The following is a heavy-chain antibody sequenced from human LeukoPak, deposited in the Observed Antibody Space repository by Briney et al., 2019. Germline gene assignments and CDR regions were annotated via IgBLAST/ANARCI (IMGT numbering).Heavy chain of an antibody. CDR1: GGSISSYY. CDR3: ARDGTLGSLFDY. D-gene: IGHD1-26*01. Sequence: SETLSLTCTVSGGSISSYYWSWIRQPAGKGLEWIGRIYTSGSTNYNPSLKSRVTMSVDTSKNQFSLKLSSVPAADTAVYYCARDGTLGSLFDYWGQGTLVTVSS. J-gene: IGHJ4*02. V-gene: IGHV4-4*07. CDR2: IYTSGST.